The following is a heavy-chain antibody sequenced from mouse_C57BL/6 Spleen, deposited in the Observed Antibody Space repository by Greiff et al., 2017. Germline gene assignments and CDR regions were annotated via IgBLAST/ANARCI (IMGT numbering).Heavy chain of an antibody. Sequence: VQLQQSVAELVRPGASVKLSCTASGFNINNTYMHWVKQRPEQGLEWIGRIDPANGNTKYAPKFQGKATITADSSSNTAYLQLSSLTSEDTVIYYCARSELGPLAYWGQGTLVTVSA. V-gene: IGHV14-3*01. CDR3: ARSELGPLAY. D-gene: IGHD4-1*01. CDR1: GFNINNTY. CDR2: IDPANGNT. J-gene: IGHJ3*01.